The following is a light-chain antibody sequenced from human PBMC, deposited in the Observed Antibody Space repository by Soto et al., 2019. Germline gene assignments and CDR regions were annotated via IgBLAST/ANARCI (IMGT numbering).Light chain of an antibody. V-gene: IGLV2-23*01. J-gene: IGLJ3*02. CDR1: SSVVGSYNL. Sequence: QSALTQPASVSGSPGQSITISCTGTSSVVGSYNLVSWYQQHPGKAPKLMIYEGSKRPSGASNRFSGSKSGITASLTISGLQAEDEADYYCCSYAGSGTWVFGGGTKLTVL. CDR2: EGS. CDR3: CSYAGSGTWV.